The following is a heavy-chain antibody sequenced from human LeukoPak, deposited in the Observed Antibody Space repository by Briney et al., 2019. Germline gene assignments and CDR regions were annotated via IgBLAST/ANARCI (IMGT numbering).Heavy chain of an antibody. CDR3: ARGFPRYFDL. CDR1: GDSVSSNSDS. Sequence: SQTLSLTCAISGDSVSSNSDSWNWIRQSPSRGLEWLGRTYYRSKWYNDYAVSVKSRININPDTSKNQFSLQLNSVTPEDTAVYYCARGFPRYFDLWGRGTLVTVSS. J-gene: IGHJ2*01. V-gene: IGHV6-1*01. D-gene: IGHD2-21*01. CDR2: TYYRSKWYN.